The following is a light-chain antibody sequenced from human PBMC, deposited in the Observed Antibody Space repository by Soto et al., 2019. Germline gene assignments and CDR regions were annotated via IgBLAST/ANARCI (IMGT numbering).Light chain of an antibody. V-gene: IGLV1-44*01. CDR3: AAWDDSLSGVV. CDR1: SSNIGSYT. J-gene: IGLJ3*02. Sequence: VLTQPPSASGTPGQRVTISCSGSSSNIGSYTVSWYQQLPGTAPKLLIFSNNQRPSGVPGRFSGSKSGTSAPLTISGLQSEDEADYYCAAWDDSLSGVVFGGGTKLTVL. CDR2: SNN.